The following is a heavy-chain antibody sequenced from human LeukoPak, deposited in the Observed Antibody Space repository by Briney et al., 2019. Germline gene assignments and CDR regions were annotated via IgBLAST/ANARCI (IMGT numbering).Heavy chain of an antibody. J-gene: IGHJ6*02. CDR3: ARAIAARPPHTYYYYGMDV. CDR2: IYYSGST. CDR1: GGSISSYY. Sequence: SETLSLTCTVSGGSISSYYWSWIRQPPGKGLEWIGYIYYSGSTNYNPSLKSRVTISVDTSKNQSSLKLSSVTAADTAVYYCARAIAARPPHTYYYYGMDVWGQGTTVTVSS. V-gene: IGHV4-59*01. D-gene: IGHD6-6*01.